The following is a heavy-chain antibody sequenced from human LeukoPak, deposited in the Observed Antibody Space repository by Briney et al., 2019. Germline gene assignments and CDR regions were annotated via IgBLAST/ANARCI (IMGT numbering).Heavy chain of an antibody. J-gene: IGHJ4*02. Sequence: GGSLRLSCAASGFTVSSIHMVWVRQAPGKGLEWVANIKQDGSKKNYVDSVKGRFTISRDNAKNSLYLQMNSLRAEDTAVYYCATPLDYYDSSGYHQGGDWGQGTLVTVSS. CDR3: ATPLDYYDSSGYHQGGD. V-gene: IGHV3-7*03. CDR2: IKQDGSKK. CDR1: GFTVSSIH. D-gene: IGHD3-22*01.